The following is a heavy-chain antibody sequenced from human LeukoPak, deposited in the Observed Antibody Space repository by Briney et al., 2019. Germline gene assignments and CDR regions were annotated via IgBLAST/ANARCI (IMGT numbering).Heavy chain of an antibody. Sequence: SETLSLTCTVSGGSISSGGYYWSWIRQPPGKGLEWIGYIYHSGSTYYNPSLKSRVTISVDRSKNQFSLKLSSVTAADTAVYYCARASLEGYSGYDEGYYFDYWGQGTLVTVSS. V-gene: IGHV4-30-2*01. D-gene: IGHD5-12*01. CDR1: GGSISSGGYY. CDR3: ARASLEGYSGYDEGYYFDY. CDR2: IYHSGST. J-gene: IGHJ4*02.